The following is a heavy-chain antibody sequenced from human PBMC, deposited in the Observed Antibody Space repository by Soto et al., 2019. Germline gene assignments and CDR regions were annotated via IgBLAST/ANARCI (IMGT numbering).Heavy chain of an antibody. Sequence: SETPSLTCTLSGGSINSFYWGWIRQPPGKGLEWIGYIYYSGSTNYNPSLKSRVTISVDTSKNQFSLKLSSVTAADTAVYYCARVDGYFDYWGQGTLVTVSS. V-gene: IGHV4-59*01. CDR3: ARVDGYFDY. CDR2: IYYSGST. J-gene: IGHJ4*02. CDR1: GGSINSFY.